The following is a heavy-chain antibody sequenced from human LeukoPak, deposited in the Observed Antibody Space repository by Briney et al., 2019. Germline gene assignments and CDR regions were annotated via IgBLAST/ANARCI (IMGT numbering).Heavy chain of an antibody. CDR1: GFTVSRNY. D-gene: IGHD3-22*01. V-gene: IGHV3-23*01. CDR2: ISGSGGST. Sequence: GGSLRLSCAASGFTVSRNYMSWVRQAPGKGLEWVSAISGSGGSTYYADSVKGRFTISRDNSKNTLYLQMNSLRAEDTAVYYCAKDLVYDSSGYYTPGAFDIWGQGTMVTVSS. J-gene: IGHJ3*02. CDR3: AKDLVYDSSGYYTPGAFDI.